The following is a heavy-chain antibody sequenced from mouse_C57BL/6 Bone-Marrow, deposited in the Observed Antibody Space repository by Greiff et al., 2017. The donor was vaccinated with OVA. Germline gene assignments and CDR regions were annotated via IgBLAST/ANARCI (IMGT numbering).Heavy chain of an antibody. J-gene: IGHJ4*01. V-gene: IGHV2-2*01. CDR1: GFSLTSYG. CDR2: IWSGGSS. D-gene: IGHD1-1*01. CDR3: AREGGSNYAMDY. Sequence: VQLQQSGPGLVQPSQSLSITCTVSGFSLTSYGVHWVRQSPGKGLEWLGVIWSGGSSDSNAAFIYRLRISKDNTKSQVFFKMSSLQADDTAIYYCAREGGSNYAMDYWGQGTSVTVSS.